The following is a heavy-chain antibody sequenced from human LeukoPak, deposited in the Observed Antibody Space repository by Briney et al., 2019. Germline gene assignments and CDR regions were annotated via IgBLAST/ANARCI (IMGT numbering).Heavy chain of an antibody. V-gene: IGHV4-30-4*01. J-gene: IGHJ2*01. Sequence: SQTLSLTCTVSGGSISSGDYYWSWIRQPPGTGLEWIGYIYYSGSTYYNPSLKSRVTISVDTSKNQFSLKLNSVTAADTAVYYCAREVPWVWNFDLWGRRTPVIVVS. D-gene: IGHD1-26*01. CDR2: IYYSGST. CDR1: GGSISSGDYY. CDR3: AREVPWVWNFDL.